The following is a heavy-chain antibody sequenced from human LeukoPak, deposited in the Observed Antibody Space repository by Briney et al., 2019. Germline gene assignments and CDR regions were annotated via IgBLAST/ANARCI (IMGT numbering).Heavy chain of an antibody. Sequence: PSETLSLTCTVSGGSISSYYWSWIRQPAGKGLEWIGRIYTSGSTNYNPSLKSRVTMSVDTSKNQFSLKLSSVTAADTAVYYCAREKPGYSSGWVLHKTTSNWFDPWGQGTLVTVSS. CDR1: GGSISSYY. CDR2: IYTSGST. D-gene: IGHD6-19*01. V-gene: IGHV4-4*07. CDR3: AREKPGYSSGWVLHKTTSNWFDP. J-gene: IGHJ5*02.